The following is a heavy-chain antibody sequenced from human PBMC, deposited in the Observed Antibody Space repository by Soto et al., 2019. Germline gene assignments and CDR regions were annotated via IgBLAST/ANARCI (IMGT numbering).Heavy chain of an antibody. CDR3: ARSYGSGSRPFDY. V-gene: IGHV1-18*01. J-gene: IGHJ4*02. CDR1: GYSFTNYG. D-gene: IGHD3-10*01. Sequence: ASVKVSCKASGYSFTNYGISWVRQAPGQGLEWMGWISVYNGNTNFAQKLQGRVTMTTDTSTSTAYMELSSLRSDDTAVYYCARSYGSGSRPFDYWGQGTLVTVSS. CDR2: ISVYNGNT.